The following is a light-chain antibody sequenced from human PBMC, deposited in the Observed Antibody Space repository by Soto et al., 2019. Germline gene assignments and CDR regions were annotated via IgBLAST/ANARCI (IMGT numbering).Light chain of an antibody. CDR2: DVS. CDR1: QDIGDN. Sequence: DIQVTQSPSSPSASVGDRVTITCQASQDIGDNLNWYQQKQGKAPRVLIYDVSNLEAGVPSRFSGSGSGTDFTFSISSLQPEDVATYYCQQYDDLPITFGQGTRLEIK. CDR3: QQYDDLPIT. J-gene: IGKJ5*01. V-gene: IGKV1-33*01.